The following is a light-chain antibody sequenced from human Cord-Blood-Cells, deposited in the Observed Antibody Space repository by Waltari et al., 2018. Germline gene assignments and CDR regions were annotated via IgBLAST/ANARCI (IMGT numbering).Light chain of an antibody. CDR3: AAWDDSLNYV. CDR1: SSNIGSNT. V-gene: IGLV1-44*01. J-gene: IGLJ1*01. Sequence: QSVLTQPPSASGTPGQRVTISCSGSSSNIGSNTVNCYQQLPGTAPKLLIYTNNRRPPGLPDRFSCSKAGPSASLASSGRQSEDEADYYCAAWDDSLNYVFGTGTKVTVL. CDR2: TNN.